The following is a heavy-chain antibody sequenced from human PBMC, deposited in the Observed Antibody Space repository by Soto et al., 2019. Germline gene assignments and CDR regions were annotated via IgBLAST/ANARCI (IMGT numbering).Heavy chain of an antibody. CDR3: ARATGRILLDH. J-gene: IGHJ4*02. Sequence: SETLSLTCTVSGGSINSGGYFWTWVRQHPGKGLEWIGYMYNSGPTYYTSSLKSRLDIPGDTCENQFSLRLSAVTAAVTAVYFCARATGRILLDHWGQGTLVT. V-gene: IGHV4-31*03. CDR1: GGSINSGGYF. CDR2: MYNSGPT. D-gene: IGHD1-26*01.